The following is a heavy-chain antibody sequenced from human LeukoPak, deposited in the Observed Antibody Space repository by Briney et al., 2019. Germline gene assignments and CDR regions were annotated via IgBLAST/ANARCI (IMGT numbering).Heavy chain of an antibody. D-gene: IGHD6-13*01. CDR1: VGSIRSRCYY. Sequence: SDTESLTYSVSVGSIRSRCYYWVWIPQSPGRGLEWIGSVHCSVGTYYSPSPKSRVTISVDTSKKHLYVKLGSVTAADTAVYYCARHSDRASAGTPHAFDIWGQGTMVTVSS. V-gene: IGHV4-39*01. CDR3: ARHSDRASAGTPHAFDI. J-gene: IGHJ3*02. CDR2: VHCSVGT.